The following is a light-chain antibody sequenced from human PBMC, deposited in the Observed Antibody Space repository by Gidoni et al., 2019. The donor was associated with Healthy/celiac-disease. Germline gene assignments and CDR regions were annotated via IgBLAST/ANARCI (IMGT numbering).Light chain of an antibody. CDR3: QQSYSTPQT. CDR2: AAS. J-gene: IGKJ1*01. CDR1: QSISSY. V-gene: IGKV1-39*01. Sequence: DIQMTQSPSSLSASVGDRVTITCRASQSISSYLNWYQQKPGKAPKLLIYAASSLQSGVPSRFSGSGSGTDFTPTISSLQPEDFATYYCQQSYSTPQTFGQGTKEEIK.